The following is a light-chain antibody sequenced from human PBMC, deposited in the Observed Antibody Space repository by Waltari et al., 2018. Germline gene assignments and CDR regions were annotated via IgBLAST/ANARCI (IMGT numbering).Light chain of an antibody. Sequence: DIQLTQSPSSLSASVGDRVTITCRASQSISRWLAWYQHQPGTAPRRLISEASTLEGGVPSRFSGSGSESEFTLTINGLQPGDFATYYCQQFLNYPYTFGQGTKVEI. CDR1: QSISRW. J-gene: IGKJ2*01. V-gene: IGKV1-5*03. CDR2: EAS. CDR3: QQFLNYPYT.